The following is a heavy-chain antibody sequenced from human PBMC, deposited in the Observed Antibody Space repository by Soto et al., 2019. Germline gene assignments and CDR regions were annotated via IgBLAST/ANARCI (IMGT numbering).Heavy chain of an antibody. CDR2: IWFDGTKK. J-gene: IGHJ6*02. CDR1: GFTFSTYF. Sequence: GGSLRLSCAASGFTFSTYFMHWVRQAPGKGLEWVAVIWFDGTKKYYADSVNGRFTISRDNSKNTLYLQMNSLRAEDTAVYYCASQIFWSGSTAHGMDVWGQGTAVTVSS. CDR3: ASQIFWSGSTAHGMDV. D-gene: IGHD3-3*01. V-gene: IGHV3-33*01.